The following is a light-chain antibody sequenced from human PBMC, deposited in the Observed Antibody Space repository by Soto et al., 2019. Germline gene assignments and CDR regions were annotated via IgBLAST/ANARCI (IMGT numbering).Light chain of an antibody. J-gene: IGKJ1*01. CDR3: QQSFSNLWT. Sequence: IQMTQSPSSLSASLGDTVTITCRASQIISTYLNWYQQKAGKAPNLLIYGASRLQSGVPSRFSGRGSGTDFTLTISSLQPEDFATYYCQQSFSNLWTFGQGTRVEI. V-gene: IGKV1-39*01. CDR1: QIISTY. CDR2: GAS.